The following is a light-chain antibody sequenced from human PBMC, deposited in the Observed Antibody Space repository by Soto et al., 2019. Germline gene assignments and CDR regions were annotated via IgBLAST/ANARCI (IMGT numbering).Light chain of an antibody. J-gene: IGLJ3*02. V-gene: IGLV1-40*01. Sequence: QSVLTQPPSVSVAPGQRVTISCTGSSSNIGAGYDVHWYQQLPGTAPKLLIYGNSNRPSGVPDRLSGSKSGTSASLAITGLQAEDEADYYCQSYDSSLSNLVFGGGTQLTVL. CDR2: GNS. CDR1: SSNIGAGYD. CDR3: QSYDSSLSNLV.